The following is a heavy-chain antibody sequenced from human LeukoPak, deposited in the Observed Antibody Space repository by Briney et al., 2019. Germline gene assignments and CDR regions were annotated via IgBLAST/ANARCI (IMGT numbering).Heavy chain of an antibody. CDR2: INHSGST. CDR3: ARQLGATILNWFDP. CDR1: GGSSSGYY. V-gene: IGHV4-34*01. D-gene: IGHD5-12*01. Sequence: SETLPLTCAVYGGSSSGYYWSWIRQPPGKGLEWIGEINHSGSTNYNPSLKSRVTISVDTSKNQFSLKLSSVTAADTAVYYCARQLGATILNWFDPWGQGTLVTVSS. J-gene: IGHJ5*02.